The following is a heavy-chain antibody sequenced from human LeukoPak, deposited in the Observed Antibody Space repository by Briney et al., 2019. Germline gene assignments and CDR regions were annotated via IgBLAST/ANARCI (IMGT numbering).Heavy chain of an antibody. D-gene: IGHD2-15*01. CDR1: GFTFSSYA. Sequence: GGSLRLSCAASGFTFSSYAMSWVRQAPGKGLEWVSAISGSGGSTYHADSVKGRFTISRDNSKNTLYLQMNSLRAEDTAVYYCATEYCSGGSCYSWGQGTLVTVSS. CDR3: ATEYCSGGSCYS. CDR2: ISGSGGST. V-gene: IGHV3-23*01. J-gene: IGHJ4*02.